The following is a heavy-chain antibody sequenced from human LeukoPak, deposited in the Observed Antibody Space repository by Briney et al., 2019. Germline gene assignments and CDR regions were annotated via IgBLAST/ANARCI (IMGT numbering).Heavy chain of an antibody. CDR1: GYTFTGYY. CDR3: AKDPRLTTVSPFEYFQH. CDR2: INPKSGET. V-gene: IGHV1-2*02. D-gene: IGHD4-17*01. J-gene: IGHJ1*01. Sequence: ASVEVSCKASGYTFTGYYMHWIRQAPGQGLEWMGWINPKSGETNYAQKFQGRVTMTRDTSISTAYMELSGLRFDDTAVHYCAKDPRLTTVSPFEYFQHWGQGTLVTVSS.